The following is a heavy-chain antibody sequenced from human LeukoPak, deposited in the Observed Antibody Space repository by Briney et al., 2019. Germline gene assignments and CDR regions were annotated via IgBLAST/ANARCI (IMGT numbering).Heavy chain of an antibody. CDR3: TTDQIQEVVAATPFYPDY. CDR2: IKSKTDGGTT. CDR1: GFTFSNAR. V-gene: IGHV3-15*01. D-gene: IGHD2-15*01. J-gene: IGHJ4*02. Sequence: PGGSLRLSCAASGFTFSNARMSWVRQAPGKGLEWVGRIKSKTDGGTTDYAAPVKGRFTISRDDSKNTLYLQMNSLKTEDTAVYYCTTDQIQEVVAATPFYPDYWGQGTLVTVSS.